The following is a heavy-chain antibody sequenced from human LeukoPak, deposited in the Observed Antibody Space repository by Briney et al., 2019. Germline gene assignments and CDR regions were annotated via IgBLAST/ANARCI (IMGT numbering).Heavy chain of an antibody. V-gene: IGHV3-23*01. Sequence: PGRSLRLSCAASGFTFSSYAMSWVRQAPGKGLESVSAISGSGGSTYYADSVKGRFTISRDNSKNTLYLQMNSLRAEDTAVYYCAKVILGSGWYGFAFDIWGQGTMVTVSS. J-gene: IGHJ3*02. CDR1: GFTFSSYA. D-gene: IGHD6-19*01. CDR3: AKVILGSGWYGFAFDI. CDR2: ISGSGGST.